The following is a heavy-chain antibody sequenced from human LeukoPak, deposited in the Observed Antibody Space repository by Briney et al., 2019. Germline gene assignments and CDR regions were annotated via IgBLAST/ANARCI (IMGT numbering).Heavy chain of an antibody. V-gene: IGHV4-31*03. CDR1: GGSISSGGYY. CDR2: IYYSGST. D-gene: IGHD6-13*01. CDR3: AKGRYSSSWYGGYFDY. Sequence: PSETLSLTCTVSGGSISSGGYYWSWIRQHPGKGLEWIGYIYYSGSTYYNPSLKSRVTISVDTSKNQFSLKLSSVTAADTAVYYCAKGRYSSSWYGGYFDYWGQGTLVTVSS. J-gene: IGHJ4*02.